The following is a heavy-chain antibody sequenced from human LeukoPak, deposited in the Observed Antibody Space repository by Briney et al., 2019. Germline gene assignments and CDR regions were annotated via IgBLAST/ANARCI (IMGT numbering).Heavy chain of an antibody. CDR3: AKNDYGDYLPGDY. V-gene: IGHV3-30*02. D-gene: IGHD4-17*01. CDR1: GFTISSYG. CDR2: IRYDGSNK. J-gene: IGHJ4*02. Sequence: PGGSLRLSCAASGFTISSYGMHWVRQAPGKGLEWVAFIRYDGSNKYYVDSVKGRFTISRDNSKNTLYLQMNSLRAEDTAVHYCAKNDYGDYLPGDYWGQGTLVTVSS.